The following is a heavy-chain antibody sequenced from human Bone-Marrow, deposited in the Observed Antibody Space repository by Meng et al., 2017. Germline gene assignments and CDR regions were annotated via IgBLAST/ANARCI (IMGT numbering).Heavy chain of an antibody. J-gene: IGHJ5*02. CDR3: ARGEGRQQLIRRPRFDP. Sequence: SETLSLTCAVYGGSFSRYYWTWIRQPPGKGLEWIGEIYHSGGTNYNPSLKSLVSISVDTSKNQFSLKLSSVTAADTAVYYCARGEGRQQLIRRPRFDPWGQGTLVTVSS. V-gene: IGHV4-34*01. D-gene: IGHD6-13*01. CDR1: GGSFSRYY. CDR2: IYHSGGT.